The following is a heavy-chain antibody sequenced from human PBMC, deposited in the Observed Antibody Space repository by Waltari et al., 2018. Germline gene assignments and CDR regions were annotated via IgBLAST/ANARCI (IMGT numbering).Heavy chain of an antibody. D-gene: IGHD3-16*01. V-gene: IGHV4-34*02. CDR1: GGSLNNRY. Sequence: QVRLEQWGAGLLKPSETLSLTCAVYGGSLNNRYWSWIRHSPGKGLEWLGEISHSGRTHYNPSLKSRVIISVDTSKSQFSLILTSVNAADTAVYYCARGGSTPMIIAYWGQGTQVTVSS. CDR2: ISHSGRT. CDR3: ARGGSTPMIIAY. J-gene: IGHJ4*02.